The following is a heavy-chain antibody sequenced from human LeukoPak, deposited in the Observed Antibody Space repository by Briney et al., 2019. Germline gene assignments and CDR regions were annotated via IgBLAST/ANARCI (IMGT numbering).Heavy chain of an antibody. J-gene: IGHJ4*01. Sequence: PGGSLRLSCAASGFIFSNYGMHWVRQAPGKGLEWVAVIWYDGSNQDYADSVEGRFTISRDNSKNTLYLQMNSLRAEDTAVYYCAAENYDFLTGPRGWGQGTLVTVSS. CDR3: AAENYDFLTGPRG. V-gene: IGHV3-33*01. CDR2: IWYDGSNQ. D-gene: IGHD3-9*01. CDR1: GFIFSNYG.